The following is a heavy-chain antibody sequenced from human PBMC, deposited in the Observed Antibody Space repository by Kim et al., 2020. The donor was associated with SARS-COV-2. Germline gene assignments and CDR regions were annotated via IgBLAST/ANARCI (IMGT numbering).Heavy chain of an antibody. J-gene: IGHJ3*02. CDR2: IYYSGST. Sequence: SETLSLTCTVSGGSISSYYWSWIRQPPGKGLEWIGYIYYSGSTNYNPSLKSRVTISVDTSKNQFSLKLSSVTAADTAVYYCARDQGSSWEVDAFDIWGQGTMVTVSS. V-gene: IGHV4-59*01. D-gene: IGHD6-13*01. CDR3: ARDQGSSWEVDAFDI. CDR1: GGSISSYY.